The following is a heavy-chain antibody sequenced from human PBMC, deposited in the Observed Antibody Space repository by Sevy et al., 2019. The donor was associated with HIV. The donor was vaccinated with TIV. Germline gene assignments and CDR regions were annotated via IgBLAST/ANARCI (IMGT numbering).Heavy chain of an antibody. CDR1: GFTFSDYY. D-gene: IGHD1-26*01. V-gene: IGHV3-11*01. CDR3: ARDLGSGSYTYYDY. J-gene: IGHJ4*02. Sequence: GGSLRLSCAASGFTFSDYYMSWIRQAPGKGLEWVSYISSSGGTIYYADSVKGRFTISRDNAKNSLYLQMNSLRAEDTAVYYCARDLGSGSYTYYDYWGQGTLVTVSS. CDR2: ISSSGGTI.